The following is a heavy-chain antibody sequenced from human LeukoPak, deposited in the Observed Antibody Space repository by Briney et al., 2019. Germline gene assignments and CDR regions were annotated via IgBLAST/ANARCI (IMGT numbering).Heavy chain of an antibody. V-gene: IGHV1-2*02. D-gene: IGHD2-15*01. J-gene: IGHJ4*02. Sequence: ASVKVSFKASGYPFTGYYMHWVRQAPGQGLEWMGWINPNSGGTNYAQKFQGRVTMTRDTSISTAYMELSRLRSDDTAVYYCARGAMVVVVAASGFDYWGQGTLVTVSS. CDR1: GYPFTGYY. CDR3: ARGAMVVVVAASGFDY. CDR2: INPNSGGT.